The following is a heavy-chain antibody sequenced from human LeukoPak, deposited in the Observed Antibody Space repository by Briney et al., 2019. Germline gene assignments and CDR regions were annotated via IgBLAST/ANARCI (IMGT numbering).Heavy chain of an antibody. J-gene: IGHJ4*02. Sequence: PSETLSLTCAVDGGSFSGYSWTWVRQPPGKGLEWIGEIKDSGSPTFNPSLKSRATMSVDTSNNQFSVRLSSLTAADTAVYYGARGRFSGLPRATTSQFDYWGQGTLVTVSS. D-gene: IGHD6-19*01. CDR2: IKDSGSP. CDR3: ARGRFSGLPRATTSQFDY. V-gene: IGHV4-34*01. CDR1: GGSFSGYS.